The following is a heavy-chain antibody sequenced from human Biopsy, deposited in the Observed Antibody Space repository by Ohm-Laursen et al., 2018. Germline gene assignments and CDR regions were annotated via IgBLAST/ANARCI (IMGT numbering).Heavy chain of an antibody. CDR2: ITDSGGST. CDR3: ARSLSGDYVYDAFDI. V-gene: IGHV3-23*01. J-gene: IGHJ3*02. Sequence: SLRLSCAAPGFTFSSYGMSWVRQAPGKGLEWVSAITDSGGSTFYADSVKGRFTISRDNSKNTLYLQMSSLRAEDTAVYYCARSLSGDYVYDAFDIWGQGTMVTVSS. CDR1: GFTFSSYG. D-gene: IGHD3-16*01.